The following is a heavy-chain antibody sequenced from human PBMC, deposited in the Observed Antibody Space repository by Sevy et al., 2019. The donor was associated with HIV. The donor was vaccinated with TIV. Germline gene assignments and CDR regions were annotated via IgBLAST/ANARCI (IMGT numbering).Heavy chain of an antibody. Sequence: GGSLRLSCVASGFAFSTHAMHWVRQAPDKGLEWVAVISYDGTNKNYADSVKDRFTISRDNSKNTLYLQMNSLRADDTAVYYCAGEVTGWDLHLDYWGQGTLVTVSS. CDR1: GFAFSTHA. D-gene: IGHD1-26*01. CDR2: ISYDGTNK. CDR3: AGEVTGWDLHLDY. V-gene: IGHV3-30-3*01. J-gene: IGHJ4*02.